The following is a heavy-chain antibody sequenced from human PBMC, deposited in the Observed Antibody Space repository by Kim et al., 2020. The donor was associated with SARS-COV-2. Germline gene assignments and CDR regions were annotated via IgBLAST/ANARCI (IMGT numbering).Heavy chain of an antibody. CDR1: GFSFSNYG. CDR2: IFYDGSNE. Sequence: GGSLRLSCAASGFSFSNYGMHWVRQAPGKGLEWLAAIFYDGSNEFYADSVTGRFTISRDNSQSTLYLQMDGLRPEDTAVYYCAKDPAYCGSATCPIKLSNWFDPWGQGTLVTVSS. V-gene: IGHV3-30*18. D-gene: IGHD2-21*01. J-gene: IGHJ5*02. CDR3: AKDPAYCGSATCPIKLSNWFDP.